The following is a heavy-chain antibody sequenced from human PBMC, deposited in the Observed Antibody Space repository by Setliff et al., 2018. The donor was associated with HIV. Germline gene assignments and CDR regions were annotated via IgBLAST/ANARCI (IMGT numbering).Heavy chain of an antibody. CDR2: IYYSGST. CDR1: GGSISSSSYY. Sequence: KASETLSLTCTVSGGSISSSSYYWGWIRQPPGKGLEWIGNIYYSGSTYYNPSLKSRVTISVDTSKNQFSLKLSSVTAADTAVYYCARYTIFGVVIPYWYFDLWGRGTLVTVSS. J-gene: IGHJ2*01. D-gene: IGHD3-3*01. CDR3: ARYTIFGVVIPYWYFDL. V-gene: IGHV4-39*01.